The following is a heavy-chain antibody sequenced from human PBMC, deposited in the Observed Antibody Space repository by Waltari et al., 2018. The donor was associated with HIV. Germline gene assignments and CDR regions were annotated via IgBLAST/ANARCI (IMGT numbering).Heavy chain of an antibody. V-gene: IGHV4-4*02. Sequence: QVQLQDSGPGLVKPSGTLSLTCVVSGGSISSSNWWSWVRQPPGKVLEWIGEIYHSGSTNYNTSLKSRVTISVNKSKDKFTLELRSVTAADTAVYFFARVSSLTGYYKALDYWGQGTLVTVSS. D-gene: IGHD3-9*01. CDR2: IYHSGST. J-gene: IGHJ4*02. CDR3: ARVSSLTGYYKALDY. CDR1: GGSISSSNW.